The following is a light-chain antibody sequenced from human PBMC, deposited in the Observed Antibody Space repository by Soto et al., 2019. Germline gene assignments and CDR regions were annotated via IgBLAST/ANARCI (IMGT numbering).Light chain of an antibody. Sequence: DIVMTQSPGSLAVSLGERATINCKSSQTVLYSSNNKNYLAWYQQKPGQPPKVLIYWASTRESGVPDRFSGSGSGTDFTLTISSLQAEDVAVYYCQQYYSSPFTFGPGTKVDMK. CDR3: QQYYSSPFT. CDR2: WAS. V-gene: IGKV4-1*01. J-gene: IGKJ3*01. CDR1: QTVLYSSNNKNY.